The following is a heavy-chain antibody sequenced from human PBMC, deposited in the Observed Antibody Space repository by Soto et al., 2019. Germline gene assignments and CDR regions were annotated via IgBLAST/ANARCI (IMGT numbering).Heavy chain of an antibody. Sequence: GGSLRRSCAASGFTFDDYAMHWVRQAPGKGLEWVSGISWNSGSIGYADSVKGRFTISRDNAKNSLYLQMNSLRAEDTALYYCAKGIGEPWNYVDDWGQGTLVTVSS. CDR2: ISWNSGSI. D-gene: IGHD1-7*01. J-gene: IGHJ4*02. V-gene: IGHV3-9*01. CDR1: GFTFDDYA. CDR3: AKGIGEPWNYVDD.